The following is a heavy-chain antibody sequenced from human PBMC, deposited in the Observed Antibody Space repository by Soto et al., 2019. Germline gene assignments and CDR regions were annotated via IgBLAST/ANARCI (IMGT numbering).Heavy chain of an antibody. D-gene: IGHD2-21*02. Sequence: QVQLQESGPGLVKPSQTLSLTCTVSGGSISSGGYYWSWIRQHPGKGLEWIGYIYYSGSTYYNPSLKSRVTISVDTSKNQFSLKLSSVTAADTAVYYCAGVSIVVVTDDAFDIWGQGTMVTVSS. CDR3: AGVSIVVVTDDAFDI. V-gene: IGHV4-31*03. CDR1: GGSISSGGYY. CDR2: IYYSGST. J-gene: IGHJ3*02.